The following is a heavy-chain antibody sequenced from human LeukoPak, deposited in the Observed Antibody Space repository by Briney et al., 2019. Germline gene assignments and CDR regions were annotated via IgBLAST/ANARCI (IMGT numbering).Heavy chain of an antibody. D-gene: IGHD3-10*01. CDR1: GFTVSSNY. CDR3: AHAFGWAFDH. V-gene: IGHV3-53*01. CDR2: IYSGGST. Sequence: GGSLRLSCAASGFTVSSNYMSWVGQAPGKGLEWVSVIYSGGSTYYADSVKGRFNIHRDNSKNTLYLPMNSLRAEDTSVYYCAHAFGWAFDHWGQGSLVTVSS. J-gene: IGHJ4*02.